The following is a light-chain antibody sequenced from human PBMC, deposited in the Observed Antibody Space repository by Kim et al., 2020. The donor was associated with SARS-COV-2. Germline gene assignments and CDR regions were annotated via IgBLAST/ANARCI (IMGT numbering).Light chain of an antibody. CDR1: QSVSSN. V-gene: IGKV3-15*01. J-gene: IGKJ1*01. CDR2: GAS. Sequence: SPGEGATLSCRASQSVSSNLAWYQQKPGQAPRLLIYGASTRATGIPAMFSGSGSGTEFTLTISSLQSEDFAVYYCQQYNNWPPWTFGQGTKVEIK. CDR3: QQYNNWPPWT.